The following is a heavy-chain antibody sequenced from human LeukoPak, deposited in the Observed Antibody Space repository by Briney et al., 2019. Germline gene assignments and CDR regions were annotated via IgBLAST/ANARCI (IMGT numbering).Heavy chain of an antibody. CDR3: ARDRDTAMAPGAFDI. D-gene: IGHD5-18*01. V-gene: IGHV4-31*03. CDR1: GGSISGGGYY. CDR2: IYYSGST. J-gene: IGHJ3*02. Sequence: PSQTLSLTCTVSGGSISGGGYYWSWIRQHPGKGLEWIGYIYYSGSTYYNPSLKSRVTISVDTSKNQFSLKLSSVTAADTAVYYCARDRDTAMAPGAFDIWGQGTMVTVSS.